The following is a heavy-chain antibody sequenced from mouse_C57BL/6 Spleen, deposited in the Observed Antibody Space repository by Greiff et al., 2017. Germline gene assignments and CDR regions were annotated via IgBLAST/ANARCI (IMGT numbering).Heavy chain of an antibody. V-gene: IGHV14-3*01. CDR1: GFNIKNTY. CDR2: IDPANGNT. CDR3: ARPPLYDYDGDWYFEV. Sequence: EVQLQQSVAELVRPGASVKLSCTASGFNIKNTYMHWVKQRPEQGLEWIGRIDPANGNTKYAPKFQGKATITADTSSNTAYLQLSSLTSEDTAIYYCARPPLYDYDGDWYFEVWGTGTTVTVSS. J-gene: IGHJ1*03. D-gene: IGHD2-4*01.